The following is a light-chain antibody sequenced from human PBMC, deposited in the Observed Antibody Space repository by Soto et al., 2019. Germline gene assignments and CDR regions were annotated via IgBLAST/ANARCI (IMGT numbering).Light chain of an antibody. J-gene: IGKJ1*01. CDR3: QQYHDYPT. CDR2: AAS. CDR1: QSISSY. V-gene: IGKV1-39*01. Sequence: DIQMTQSPSSLSASVGDRVTITCRASQSISSYLNWYQQKPGKAPKLLIYAASSLQSGVPSRFSGSGSGTDFTLTISSLQPDDFATYYCQQYHDYPTFGQGTKVEIK.